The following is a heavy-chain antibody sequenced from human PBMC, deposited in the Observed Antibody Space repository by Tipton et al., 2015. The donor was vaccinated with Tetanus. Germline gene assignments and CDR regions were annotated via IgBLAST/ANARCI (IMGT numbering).Heavy chain of an antibody. CDR1: GGSISSYY. CDR2: IYYSGST. V-gene: IGHV4-59*08. Sequence: TLSLTCTVSGGSISSYYWSWIRQPPGKGLEWIGYIYYSGSTNYNPSLKSRVTILLDMSKNQFSLKLSSVTAADTAVYYCARLGYDILTGYHYDYWGQGTLVTVSS. D-gene: IGHD3-9*01. CDR3: ARLGYDILTGYHYDY. J-gene: IGHJ4*02.